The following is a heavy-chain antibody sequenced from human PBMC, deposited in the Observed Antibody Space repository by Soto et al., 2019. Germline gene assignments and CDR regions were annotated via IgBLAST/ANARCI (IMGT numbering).Heavy chain of an antibody. CDR3: ASSRHSGSYAH. D-gene: IGHD1-26*01. Sequence: GGSLRLSCAASGFTVSSNYMSWVRQAPGKGLEWVSVIYSGGSTYYADSVKGRFTISRDNSKNTLYLQMNSLRAEDTAVYYCASSRHSGSYAHWGQGTLVTVSS. V-gene: IGHV3-53*01. CDR2: IYSGGST. J-gene: IGHJ4*02. CDR1: GFTVSSNY.